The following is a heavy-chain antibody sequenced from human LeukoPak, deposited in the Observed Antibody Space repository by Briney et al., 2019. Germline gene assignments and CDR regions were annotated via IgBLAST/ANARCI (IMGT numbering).Heavy chain of an antibody. D-gene: IGHD3-22*01. CDR3: ARAIDYYDSSGYYPVGAFDI. CDR1: GFTFSSYW. V-gene: IGHV3-7*01. Sequence: PGGSLRLSCAASGFTFSSYWMSWVRQAPGKGLEWVANIKEDGSEKHYVDSVKGRFTISSDNAKNSLYLQMNSLRAEDTAVYYCARAIDYYDSSGYYPVGAFDIWGQGTMVTVSS. CDR2: IKEDGSEK. J-gene: IGHJ3*02.